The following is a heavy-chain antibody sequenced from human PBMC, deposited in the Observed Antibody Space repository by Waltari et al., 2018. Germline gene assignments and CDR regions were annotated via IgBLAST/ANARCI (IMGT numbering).Heavy chain of an antibody. CDR2: IYHSGST. V-gene: IGHV4-31*03. Sequence: QVQLQESGPGLVKPSQTLSLTCTVSGGSISSGGYYWSWIRQHPGKGLEWIGYIYHSGSTYYNPSRKSRVTISVDMSKNQFSLKLSSVTAADTAVYYCARGEYDFWSGQANWFDPWGQGTLVTVSS. J-gene: IGHJ5*02. CDR3: ARGEYDFWSGQANWFDP. CDR1: GGSISSGGYY. D-gene: IGHD3-3*01.